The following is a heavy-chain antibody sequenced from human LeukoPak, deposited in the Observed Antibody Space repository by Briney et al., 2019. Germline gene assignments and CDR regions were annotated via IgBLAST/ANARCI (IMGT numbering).Heavy chain of an antibody. D-gene: IGHD6-13*01. CDR1: GYTFTSYY. V-gene: IGHV1-46*01. J-gene: IGHJ6*03. CDR2: INPSGGST. CDR3: ARGQQPTRYYYYMDV. Sequence: ASVKVSCKASGYTFTSYYMHWVRQAPGQGLEWRGIINPSGGSTSYAQKFQGRVTMTRDTSISTAYMELSRLRSDDTAVYYCARGQQPTRYYYYMDVWGKGTTVTVSS.